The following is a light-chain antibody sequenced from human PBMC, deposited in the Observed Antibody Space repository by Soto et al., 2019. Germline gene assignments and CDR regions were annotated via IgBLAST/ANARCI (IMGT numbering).Light chain of an antibody. CDR2: GAS. V-gene: IGKV3-15*01. J-gene: IGKJ1*01. CDR1: QSVSSN. Sequence: EIVMTQSPATLSVSPGERATLSCRASQSVSSNLAWFQQKPGQAPRLLIYGASTRATGIPARFSGSGSGTEFTLTISSLQSEDFEVYYCQQYNNWPGTFGQGTKVDI. CDR3: QQYNNWPGT.